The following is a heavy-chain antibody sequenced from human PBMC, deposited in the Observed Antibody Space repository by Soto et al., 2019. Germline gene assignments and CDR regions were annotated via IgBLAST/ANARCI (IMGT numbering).Heavy chain of an antibody. V-gene: IGHV4-4*07. CDR3: ARDREAGYNLFYRMDV. J-gene: IGHJ6*02. Sequence: SETLSLTCSVSGADINTYSWTWIRQPAGKGLEWIGRIYTSASINYNPSLKGRVTLSVDTSTNQVSLRLASVTAADTAIYYCARDREAGYNLFYRMDVWGQGTTVTVSS. CDR2: IYTSASI. D-gene: IGHD5-12*01. CDR1: GADINTYS.